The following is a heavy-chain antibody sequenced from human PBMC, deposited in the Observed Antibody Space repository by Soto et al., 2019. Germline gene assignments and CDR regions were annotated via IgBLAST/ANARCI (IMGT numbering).Heavy chain of an antibody. CDR1: GFTFSSYA. V-gene: IGHV3-23*01. CDR3: AKVIGYCSGGSCYGHFDY. CDR2: ISGSGGST. J-gene: IGHJ4*02. D-gene: IGHD2-15*01. Sequence: EVQLLESGGGLVQPGGSLRLSCAASGFTFSSYAMSWVRQAPGKGLEWVSAISGSGGSTYYADSVKGRFTISRDNYKNTLYLQMNSLRAEDTAVYYCAKVIGYCSGGSCYGHFDYWGQGTLVTVSS.